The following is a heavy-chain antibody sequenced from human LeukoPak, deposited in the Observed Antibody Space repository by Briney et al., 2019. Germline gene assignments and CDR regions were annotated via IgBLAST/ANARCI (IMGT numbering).Heavy chain of an antibody. V-gene: IGHV4-39*07. D-gene: IGHD3-16*02. CDR2: ISYSGTT. J-gene: IGHJ5*02. Sequence: PSETLSLTCTVSGGSISSSSYYWGWIRQPPGKGLEWIGSISYSGTTYYIPSLKSRVTISVDTSKNQFSLKLSSVTAADTAVYYCARETYRNWFDPWGQGTLVTVSS. CDR1: GGSISSSSYY. CDR3: ARETYRNWFDP.